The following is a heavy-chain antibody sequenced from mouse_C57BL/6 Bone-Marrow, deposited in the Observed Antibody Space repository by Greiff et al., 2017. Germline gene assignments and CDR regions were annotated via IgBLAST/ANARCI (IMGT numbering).Heavy chain of an antibody. Sequence: QVQLQQPGAELVRPGSSVKLSCKASGYTFTSYWMHWVKQRPIQGLEWIGNIDPSDSETHYNQKFKDKATLTVDKSSSTAYMQLSSLTSEDSAVYYCARCYYGSSPFDYWGRGTTLTVSS. CDR2: IDPSDSET. D-gene: IGHD1-1*01. J-gene: IGHJ2*01. V-gene: IGHV1-52*01. CDR1: GYTFTSYW. CDR3: ARCYYGSSPFDY.